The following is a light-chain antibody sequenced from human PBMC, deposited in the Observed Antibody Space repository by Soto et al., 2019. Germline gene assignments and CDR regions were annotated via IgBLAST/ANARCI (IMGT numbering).Light chain of an antibody. CDR1: QTISSW. V-gene: IGKV1-5*03. Sequence: DIHMTQSPSTLSGSVGDRVTITCRASQTISSWLAWYQQKPGKAPKLLIYKASTIKSGVPSRFSGSGSGTEFTLTISSLQPDDFATYYCQHYNSYSEAFGQGTRVDIK. J-gene: IGKJ1*01. CDR3: QHYNSYSEA. CDR2: KAS.